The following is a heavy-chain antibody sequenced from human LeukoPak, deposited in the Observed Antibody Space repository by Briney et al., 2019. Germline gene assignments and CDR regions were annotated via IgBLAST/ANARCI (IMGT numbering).Heavy chain of an antibody. D-gene: IGHD3-22*01. CDR3: ARGGPPGYSGFFDY. CDR2: IYYSGST. V-gene: IGHV4-39*07. J-gene: IGHJ4*02. CDR1: GGSISSSSYY. Sequence: SETLSLTCTVSGGSISSSSYYWGWIRQPPGKGLEWIGSIYYSGSTYYNPSLKSRVTISVDTSKNQFSLKLSSVTAADTAVYYCARGGPPGYSGFFDYWGQGTLVTVSS.